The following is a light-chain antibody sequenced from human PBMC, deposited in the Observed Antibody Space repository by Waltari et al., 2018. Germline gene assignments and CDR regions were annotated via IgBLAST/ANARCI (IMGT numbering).Light chain of an antibody. CDR1: SLRSYY. V-gene: IGLV3-19*01. CDR2: GKN. Sequence: SSELTQDPAVSVALGQTVRITCQGDSLRSYYASWYQQKPGQAPVLVIYGKNKRPSGIPDRVSGSSSGNTASLTITGAQAEDEADYYCNSRDSSGNHLWVFGGGTKLTVL. J-gene: IGLJ3*02. CDR3: NSRDSSGNHLWV.